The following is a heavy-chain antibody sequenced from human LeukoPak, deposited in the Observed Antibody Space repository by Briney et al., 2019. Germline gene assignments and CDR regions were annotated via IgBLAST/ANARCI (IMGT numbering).Heavy chain of an antibody. CDR1: GYTFTGYY. CDR2: INPNSGGT. V-gene: IGHV1-2*06. J-gene: IGHJ3*02. Sequence: ASVKVSCKASGYTFTGYYMHWVRQAPGQGLEWMGRINPNSGGTNYAQKFQGRVTMTRDTSISTAYMELSRLRSDDTAVYYCARGREFYDSSGSDAFDIWGQGTMVTVPS. D-gene: IGHD3-22*01. CDR3: ARGREFYDSSGSDAFDI.